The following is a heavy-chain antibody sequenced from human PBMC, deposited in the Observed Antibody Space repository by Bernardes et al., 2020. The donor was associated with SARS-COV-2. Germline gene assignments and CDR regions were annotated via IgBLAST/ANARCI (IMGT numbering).Heavy chain of an antibody. V-gene: IGHV3-48*01. CDR3: VRGEIGTLGY. Sequence: GGSLRLSCAASEFTFSTYSMNWVRQAPGKGLEWVSYISSSSSTIYYADSVKGRFTISRDNARNSLYLQMNSLRAEDTAVYHCVRGEIGTLGYWGQGTLVTVSS. J-gene: IGHJ4*02. CDR1: EFTFSTYS. CDR2: ISSSSSTI.